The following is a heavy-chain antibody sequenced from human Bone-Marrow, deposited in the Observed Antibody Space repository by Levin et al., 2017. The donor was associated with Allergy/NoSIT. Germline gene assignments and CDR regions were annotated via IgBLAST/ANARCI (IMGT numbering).Heavy chain of an antibody. V-gene: IGHV4-39*01. Sequence: SETLSLTCSVSGGSITSNSHYWGWIRQPPGKGLEWIGSVYYSGITHYNPSLKSRVTISVDRSKDQFSLRLSSVTAADTAMYYCARSYDFWSGYTYAMDVWGQGTTVTVSS. CDR3: ARSYDFWSGYTYAMDV. J-gene: IGHJ6*02. D-gene: IGHD3-3*01. CDR1: GGSITSNSHY. CDR2: VYYSGIT.